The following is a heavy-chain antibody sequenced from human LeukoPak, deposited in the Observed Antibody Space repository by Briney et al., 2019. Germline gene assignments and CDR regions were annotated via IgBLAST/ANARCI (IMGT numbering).Heavy chain of an antibody. CDR3: ARDPNDGSGYFYYFDY. CDR1: GGSISSYY. Sequence: PSETLSLTCTVSGGSISSYYWSWIRQPPGKGLEWIGYIYYSGSTNYNPSLKSRVTISVDTSKNQFSLMLSSVTAADTAVYYCARDPNDGSGYFYYFDYWGQGTLVTVSS. D-gene: IGHD3-22*01. J-gene: IGHJ4*02. V-gene: IGHV4-59*01. CDR2: IYYSGST.